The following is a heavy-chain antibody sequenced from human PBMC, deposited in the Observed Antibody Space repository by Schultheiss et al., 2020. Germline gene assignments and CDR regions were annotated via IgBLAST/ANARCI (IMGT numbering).Heavy chain of an antibody. CDR2: IYSSGST. V-gene: IGHV3-53*05. J-gene: IGHJ1*01. Sequence: GGSLRLSCAASGFTFSSYSMNWVRQAPGKGLEWVSVIYSSGSTYYADSVKGRFTISRDNAKNSLYLQMNSLRAEDTALYYCARSKNGYFQHWGQGTLVTGSS. CDR1: GFTFSSYS. CDR3: ARSKNGYFQH.